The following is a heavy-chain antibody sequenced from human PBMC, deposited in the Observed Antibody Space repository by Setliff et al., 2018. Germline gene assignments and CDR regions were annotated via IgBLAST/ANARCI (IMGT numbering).Heavy chain of an antibody. J-gene: IGHJ3*02. D-gene: IGHD3-16*02. V-gene: IGHV4-34*01. Sequence: SETLSLTCAVYGGSFSGYYWSWIRQPPGKGLEWIGEIYHSGSTNYNPSLKSRVTISVDTSRDQFSLRLSSVTAADTAVYYCARDLYDYVWGTYRYHDAFDIWGQGTMVTV. CDR3: ARDLYDYVWGTYRYHDAFDI. CDR1: GGSFSGYY. CDR2: IYHSGST.